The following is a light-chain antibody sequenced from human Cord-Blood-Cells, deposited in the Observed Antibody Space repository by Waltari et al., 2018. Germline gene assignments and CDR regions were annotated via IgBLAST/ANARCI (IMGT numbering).Light chain of an antibody. Sequence: EIVLTQSPATMSLSPGERATLSCRASQSVSSYLAWYQQKPGQAPRLLIYDASNRATGIPARFSGSGSGIDFTLTISSLEPEDVAVYYCQQRSNWPPWTFGQGTKVEIK. CDR2: DAS. CDR3: QQRSNWPPWT. CDR1: QSVSSY. V-gene: IGKV3-11*01. J-gene: IGKJ1*01.